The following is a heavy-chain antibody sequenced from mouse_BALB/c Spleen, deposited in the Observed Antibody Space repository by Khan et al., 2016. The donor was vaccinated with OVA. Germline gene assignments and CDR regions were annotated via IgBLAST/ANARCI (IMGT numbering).Heavy chain of an antibody. Sequence: QIQLVQSGPDLKKPGETVKISCKASGYTFTNYGINWVKQAPGKGLKWMGWIYTYTGEPTYADDFKGRFAFSVETSASTAYLQINNLKNEDTATYCCARGGRSPMDYWGQGTSVTVSS. CDR2: IYTYTGEP. CDR1: GYTFTNYG. D-gene: IGHD3-3*01. J-gene: IGHJ4*01. V-gene: IGHV9-3-1*01. CDR3: ARGGRSPMDY.